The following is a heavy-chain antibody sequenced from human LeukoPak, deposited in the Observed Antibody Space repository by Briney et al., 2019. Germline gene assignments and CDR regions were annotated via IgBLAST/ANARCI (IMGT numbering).Heavy chain of an antibody. D-gene: IGHD7-27*01. CDR1: GGSFSGYY. Sequence: SETLSLTCAVYGGSFSGYYWSWIRQPPGKGLEWIGEINHSGSTNYNPFLKSRVTISVDTSKNQFSLKLSSVTAADTAVYYCARGALGYYYGMDVWGQGTTVTVSS. V-gene: IGHV4-34*01. J-gene: IGHJ6*02. CDR3: ARGALGYYYGMDV. CDR2: INHSGST.